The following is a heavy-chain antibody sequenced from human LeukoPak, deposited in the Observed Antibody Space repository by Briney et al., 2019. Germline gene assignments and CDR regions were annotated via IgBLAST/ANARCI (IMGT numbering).Heavy chain of an antibody. CDR2: IYYSGST. CDR1: GGSISSYY. D-gene: IGHD3-9*01. CDR3: ARNHYDILTGYIWFDL. J-gene: IGHJ5*02. Sequence: KTSETLSLTCTVSGGSISSYYWSWIRQPPGKGLEWIGYIYYSGSTNYNPSLKSRVTISVDTSKNQFSLKLSSVTAADTAVYYCARNHYDILTGYIWFDLWGQGTLVTVSS. V-gene: IGHV4-59*01.